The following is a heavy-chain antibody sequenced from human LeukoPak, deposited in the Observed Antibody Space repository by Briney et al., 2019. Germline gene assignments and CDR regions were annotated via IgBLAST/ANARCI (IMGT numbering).Heavy chain of an antibody. V-gene: IGHV3-30*02. Sequence: GGSPRLSCVASGFTFSSYGMQWVRQAPGKGLEWVAFIRYDGSNKYYADSVKGRFTMSRDNSKKTVYLQMNSLRAEDTAVYYCAKGGYYDILTGIEDYWGQGTLVTVSS. D-gene: IGHD3-9*01. CDR2: IRYDGSNK. CDR1: GFTFSSYG. J-gene: IGHJ4*02. CDR3: AKGGYYDILTGIEDY.